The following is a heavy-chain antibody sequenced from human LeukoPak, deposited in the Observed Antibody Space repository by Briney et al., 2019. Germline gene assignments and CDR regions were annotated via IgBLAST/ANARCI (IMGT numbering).Heavy chain of an antibody. CDR3: ARVTGYSYGYDGMDV. D-gene: IGHD5-18*01. Sequence: ASVKVSCKASGYTFTGYYMHWVRQAPGQGLEWMGWINPNSGGTNYAQKLQGRVTMTRDTSISTAYMELSRLRSDDTAVYYCARVTGYSYGYDGMDVWGQGTTVTVSS. CDR1: GYTFTGYY. CDR2: INPNSGGT. J-gene: IGHJ6*02. V-gene: IGHV1-2*02.